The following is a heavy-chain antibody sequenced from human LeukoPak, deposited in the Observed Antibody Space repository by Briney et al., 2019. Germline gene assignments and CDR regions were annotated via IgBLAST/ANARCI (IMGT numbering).Heavy chain of an antibody. D-gene: IGHD3-3*01. CDR1: GGSISSGGYY. V-gene: IGHV4-31*03. CDR2: IYYSGST. Sequence: PSQTLSLTCTVSGGSISSGGYYWSWLRQHPGKGLEWIGYIYYSGSTYYNPSLKSRVTISVDTSKNQFSLKLSSVTAADTAVYYCARDTWLLYAFDIWGQGTMVTVSS. J-gene: IGHJ3*02. CDR3: ARDTWLLYAFDI.